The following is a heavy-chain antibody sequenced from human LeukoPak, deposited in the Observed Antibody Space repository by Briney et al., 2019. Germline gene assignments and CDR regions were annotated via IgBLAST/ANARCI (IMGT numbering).Heavy chain of an antibody. CDR2: ISGSGGST. CDR1: GFTFTTYA. CDR3: AKPQRYCSSTSCYSRPNFDY. J-gene: IGHJ4*02. Sequence: AGGSLRLSCAASGFTFTTYAFHWVRQAPGKGLEWVSAISGSGGSTYYADSVKGRFTISRDNSKNTLYLQMNSLRAEDTAVYYCAKPQRYCSSTSCYSRPNFDYWGQGTLVTVSS. D-gene: IGHD2-2*02. V-gene: IGHV3-23*01.